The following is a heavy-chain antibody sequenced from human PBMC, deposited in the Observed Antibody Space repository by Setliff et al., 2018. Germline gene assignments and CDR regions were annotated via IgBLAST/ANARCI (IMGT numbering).Heavy chain of an antibody. Sequence: GASVKVSCKASGYTFTSYDINWVRQATGQGLEWMGWMNPNSGNTGYAQKFQGRVTITTDESTSTAYMELSSLRSEDTAVYYCASPDYQYYYYYGMDVWGQGTTVTVSS. V-gene: IGHV1-8*01. J-gene: IGHJ6*02. CDR2: MNPNSGNT. CDR1: GYTFTSYD. D-gene: IGHD3-16*01. CDR3: ASPDYQYYYYYGMDV.